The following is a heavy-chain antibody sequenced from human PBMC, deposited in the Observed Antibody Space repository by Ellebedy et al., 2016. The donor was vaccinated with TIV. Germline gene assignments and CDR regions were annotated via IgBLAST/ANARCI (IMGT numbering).Heavy chain of an antibody. CDR2: INSKTDGGTA. J-gene: IGHJ5*01. V-gene: IGHV3-15*07. CDR1: GFTFSNAW. Sequence: GESLKLSCAASGFTFSNAWMNWVCQVPAKGLEWVGRINSKTDGGTADHAAPVRGRFTISRDDAENTLFLQMNSLKTEDTAVYYCTTEPQQPVRPTPFDPWGQGTLVTGSS. D-gene: IGHD6-6*01. CDR3: TTEPQQPVRPTPFDP.